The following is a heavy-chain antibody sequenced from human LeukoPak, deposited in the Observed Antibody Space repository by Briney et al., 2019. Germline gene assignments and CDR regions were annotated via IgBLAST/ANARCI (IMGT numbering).Heavy chain of an antibody. CDR1: GGSISSGGYY. V-gene: IGHV4-31*03. D-gene: IGHD3-3*01. J-gene: IGHJ4*02. CDR3: ARGADRFWNGYSNLDY. Sequence: PSETLSLTCTVSGGSISSGGYYWSWIRQHPGKGLEWIGYIYYSGSTYYNPSLKSRVTISVDTSKNQFSLKLSSVTAADTAVYYCARGADRFWNGYSNLDYWGQGTLVTVSS. CDR2: IYYSGST.